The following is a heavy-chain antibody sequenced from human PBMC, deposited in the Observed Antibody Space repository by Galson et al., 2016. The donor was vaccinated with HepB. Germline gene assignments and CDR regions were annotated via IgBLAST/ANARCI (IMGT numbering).Heavy chain of an antibody. J-gene: IGHJ3*02. CDR1: GYTFTSFD. Sequence: SVKVSCKASGYTFTSFDINWVRQATGQGLEWMGWMKPSTGDTGYAREFQGRVTMTRNTSISTAYMELNSLRSEDTAVYFCARGVTMIQGTIYDAFDIWGRGTKVTVSA. CDR3: ARGVTMIQGTIYDAFDI. D-gene: IGHD3-22*01. V-gene: IGHV1-8*02. CDR2: MKPSTGDT.